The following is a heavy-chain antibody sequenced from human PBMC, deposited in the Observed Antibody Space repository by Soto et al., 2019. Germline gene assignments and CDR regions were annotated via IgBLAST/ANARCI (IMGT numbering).Heavy chain of an antibody. D-gene: IGHD3-3*01. CDR3: XXGXXXXWSGAYYYFAMDV. Sequence: QVQLVQSGAEVKKPGASVKVSCKASGYTFTNNGITWXRQXXXQXXEWMGWISPYNDNANNAQKFQGRITMTTDTSTSTAYMELRSLRXXDTAXXYXXXGXXXXWSGAYYYFAMDVWGQGTTVTVSS. CDR2: ISPYNDNA. CDR1: GYTFTNNG. J-gene: IGHJ6*02. V-gene: IGHV1-18*04.